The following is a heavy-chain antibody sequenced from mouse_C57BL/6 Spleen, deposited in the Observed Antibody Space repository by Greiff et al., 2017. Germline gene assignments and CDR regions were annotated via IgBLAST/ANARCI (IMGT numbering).Heavy chain of an antibody. V-gene: IGHV1-74*01. CDR3: AISYGPTGWCAY. D-gene: IGHD1-1*01. J-gene: IGHJ3*01. CDR1: GYTFTSYW. Sequence: QVQLQQPGAELVKPGASVKVSCKASGYTFTSYWMHWVKQRPGPGLEWIGRIHPSDSDTNYNPKFKGKATLTVDKSSSTAYMQLSSLTSEDSAVYNCAISYGPTGWCAYWGQGTLVTVSA. CDR2: IHPSDSDT.